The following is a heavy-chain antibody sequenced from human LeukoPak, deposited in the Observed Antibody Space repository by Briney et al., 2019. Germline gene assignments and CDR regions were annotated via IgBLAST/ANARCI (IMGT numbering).Heavy chain of an antibody. CDR3: AKEGDQFRGYLDA. Sequence: GGSLRLSCAASGFMFSRLGMQWVRQAPGEGLEWVAMIWHDGSVEEYADSVKGRFTISRDNSQNTLYLQMNSLRDDDTAVYYCAKEGDQFRGYLDAWGKGTTVTVS. CDR2: IWHDGSVE. J-gene: IGHJ6*03. CDR1: GFMFSRLG. D-gene: IGHD3-16*01. V-gene: IGHV3-33*06.